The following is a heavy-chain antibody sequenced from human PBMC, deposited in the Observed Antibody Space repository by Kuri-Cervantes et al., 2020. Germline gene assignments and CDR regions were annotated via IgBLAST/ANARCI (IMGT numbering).Heavy chain of an antibody. V-gene: IGHV1-8*01. CDR1: GYTFTSYD. CDR2: MNPNSGNT. J-gene: IGHJ5*02. D-gene: IGHD6-13*01. Sequence: ASVKVSCKASGYTFTSYDINWVRQATGQGLEWMGWMNPNSGNTGYAQKLQGRVTMTTDTSTSTAYMELRSLRSDDTAVYYCARGGIAAAPFDPWGQGTLVTVSS. CDR3: ARGGIAAAPFDP.